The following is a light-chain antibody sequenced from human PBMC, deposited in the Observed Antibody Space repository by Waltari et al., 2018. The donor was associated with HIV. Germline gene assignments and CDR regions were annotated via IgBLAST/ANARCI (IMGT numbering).Light chain of an antibody. Sequence: QSLLTQPPSVSAATGQKIIISCSGSTSNIGNNYVSWYQHLPGTAPNVLIYDNYKRPSVIVDRFSGSKSGTSATLAITGLQTGEEADYYCATWDSSLSAVVFGGGTKVTVL. CDR1: TSNIGNNY. V-gene: IGLV1-51*01. J-gene: IGLJ2*01. CDR3: ATWDSSLSAVV. CDR2: DNY.